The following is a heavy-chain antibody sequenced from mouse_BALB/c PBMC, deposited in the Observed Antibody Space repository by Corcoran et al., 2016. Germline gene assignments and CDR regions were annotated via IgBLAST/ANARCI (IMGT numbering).Heavy chain of an antibody. D-gene: IGHD2-14*01. CDR3: AFYYRYDEGRAMDY. J-gene: IGHJ4*01. CDR1: GFNIKDTY. CDR2: IDPANGNT. V-gene: IGHV14-3*02. Sequence: EVQLQQSGAELVKPGASVKLSCTASGFNIKDTYMHWVKQRPEQGLEWIGRIDPANGNTKYDPKFQGKATITADTSSNTAYLQLSSLTSEDTAVYYWAFYYRYDEGRAMDYWGQGTSVTVSS.